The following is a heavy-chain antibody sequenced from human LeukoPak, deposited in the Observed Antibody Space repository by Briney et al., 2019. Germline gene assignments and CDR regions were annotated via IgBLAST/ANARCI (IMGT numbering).Heavy chain of an antibody. V-gene: IGHV3-21*01. Sequence: KPGGPLTLSCAASGFTFSSYSMNWVRQAPGKGLEWVSSINSSSSYIYYADSVKGRFTSSRDNAKNSLYLQMNSLSAEDTAVYYCARDYYDSSGYFRENVFAIGGQGTMVTVS. D-gene: IGHD3-22*01. CDR1: GFTFSSYS. CDR3: ARDYYDSSGYFRENVFAI. J-gene: IGHJ3*02. CDR2: INSSSSYI.